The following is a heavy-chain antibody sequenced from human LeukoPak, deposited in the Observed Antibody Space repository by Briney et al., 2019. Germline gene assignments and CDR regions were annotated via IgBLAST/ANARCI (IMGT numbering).Heavy chain of an antibody. Sequence: GGSLRLSCAASGFTFSSYWMSWVRQAPGKGLEWVANIKQDGSEKYYVDSVEGRFTISRDNAKNSLYLQMNSLRAEDTAVYYCAREVPYYYGSGSPDAFDIWGQGTMVTVSS. CDR1: GFTFSSYW. J-gene: IGHJ3*02. CDR3: AREVPYYYGSGSPDAFDI. V-gene: IGHV3-7*01. D-gene: IGHD3-10*01. CDR2: IKQDGSEK.